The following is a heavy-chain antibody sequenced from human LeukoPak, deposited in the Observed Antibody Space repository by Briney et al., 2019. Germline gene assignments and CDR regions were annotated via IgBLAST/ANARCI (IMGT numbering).Heavy chain of an antibody. V-gene: IGHV4-30-2*01. CDR2: IYHSGST. Sequence: PSETLSLTCAVSGGSISSGGYSWSWIRQPPGKGLEWIGYIYHSGSTYYNPSLKSRVTISVDTSKNQFSLKLSSVTAADTAVYYCARRRTHYYGSGSRFDYWGQGTLVTVSS. D-gene: IGHD3-10*01. CDR3: ARRRTHYYGSGSRFDY. J-gene: IGHJ4*02. CDR1: GGSISSGGYS.